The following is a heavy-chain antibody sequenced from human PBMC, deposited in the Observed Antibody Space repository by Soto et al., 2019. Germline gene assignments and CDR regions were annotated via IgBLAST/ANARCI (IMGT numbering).Heavy chain of an antibody. D-gene: IGHD2-15*01. CDR2: IYYSGST. J-gene: IGHJ6*02. Sequence: SETLSLTCTVSGGSISSYYWSWIRQPPGKGLEWIGYIYYSGSTNYNPSLKSRVTITVDTSKNQFSLKLSTVTAADTAVYYCARQPRKLGYCSGGSCLAPYYYYYGMDVWGQGTTVTVSS. CDR3: ARQPRKLGYCSGGSCLAPYYYYYGMDV. CDR1: GGSISSYY. V-gene: IGHV4-59*01.